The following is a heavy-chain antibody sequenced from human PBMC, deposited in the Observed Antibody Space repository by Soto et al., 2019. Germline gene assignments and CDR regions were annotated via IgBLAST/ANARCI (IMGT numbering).Heavy chain of an antibody. D-gene: IGHD4-17*01. J-gene: IGHJ5*02. CDR2: INPSGGTT. V-gene: IGHV1-46*01. CDR3: KTTVIKGWFDP. Sequence: ASVKVSCTASGYTFTSYYIHWVRQAPGQGLERMGIINPSGGTTDYAQKFQGRVTMTRDTSTSTAYMELSSLRSEDTAVYYCKTTVIKGWFDPWGQGTLVTVAS. CDR1: GYTFTSYY.